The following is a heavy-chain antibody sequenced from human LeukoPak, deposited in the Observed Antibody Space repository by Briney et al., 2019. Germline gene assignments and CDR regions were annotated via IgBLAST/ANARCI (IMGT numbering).Heavy chain of an antibody. V-gene: IGHV3-23*01. J-gene: IGHJ4*02. CDR3: AKTWARAVSAADY. Sequence: GGSLRLSCAASGFTVSTNNMNWVRQAPGKGLEWVSVVSGSGGSTDYADSVKGRFTISRDNSKDTLFLQMNSLRAEDTAVYYCAKTWARAVSAADYWGQGTLVTVSS. D-gene: IGHD1-26*01. CDR1: GFTVSTNN. CDR2: VSGSGGST.